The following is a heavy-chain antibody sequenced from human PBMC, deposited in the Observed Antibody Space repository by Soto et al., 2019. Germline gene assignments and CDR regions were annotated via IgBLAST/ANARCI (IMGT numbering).Heavy chain of an antibody. J-gene: IGHJ6*02. CDR1: GYTFTIYT. Sequence: QVQLVQSGAEVKKPGSSVKVSCKSSGYTFTIYTVTWVRQAPEQGLEWMGRIIPIFTQTNYAQKFQDRVTITADKSTSTVYMELSGLRYEDTAVYYCARGGVGAAGGMDVWGQGTTVTVSS. CDR2: IIPIFTQT. CDR3: ARGGVGAAGGMDV. V-gene: IGHV1-69*08. D-gene: IGHD1-26*01.